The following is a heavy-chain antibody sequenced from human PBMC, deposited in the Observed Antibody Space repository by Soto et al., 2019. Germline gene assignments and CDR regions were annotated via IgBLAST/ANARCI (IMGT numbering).Heavy chain of an antibody. CDR2: INPSGGST. V-gene: IGHV1-46*01. D-gene: IGHD3-16*02. CDR3: ARPPKGSYSSRPSYYGMDV. Sequence: ASVKVSCKASGYTFTSYYMHWVRQAPGQGLEWMGIINPSGGSTSYAQKFQGRVTMTRDTSTSTVYMELSSLRSEDTAVYYCARPPKGSYSSRPSYYGMDVWGQGTTGTVSS. CDR1: GYTFTSYY. J-gene: IGHJ6*02.